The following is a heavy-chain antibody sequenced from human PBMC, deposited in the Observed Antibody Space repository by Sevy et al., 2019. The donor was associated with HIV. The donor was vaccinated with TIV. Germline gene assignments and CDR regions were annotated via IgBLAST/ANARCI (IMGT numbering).Heavy chain of an antibody. CDR2: IRTKPNNYAT. J-gene: IGHJ4*02. CDR3: TCGYGRFDF. D-gene: IGHD4-17*01. CDR1: GFTFSDSA. Sequence: GGSLRLSWAASGFTFSDSAMFWVRQASGRGLEWVGRIRTKPNNYATALVASLKDRFTISRDDSKNTTYLQMNSLKAEDTAIYCGTCGYGRFDFWGQGALVTVSS. V-gene: IGHV3-73*01.